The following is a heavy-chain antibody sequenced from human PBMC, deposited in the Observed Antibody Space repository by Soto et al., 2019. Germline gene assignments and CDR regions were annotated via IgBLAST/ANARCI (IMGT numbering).Heavy chain of an antibody. V-gene: IGHV1-2*04. CDR2: INPNSGGT. Sequence: ASVKVSCTDSGYTYTGYYSHWVRQAPGQGLEWMGWINPNSGGTNYAQKFQGWVTMTRDTSISTAYMELSRLRSDDTAVYYCARAEQLVRMGYYYGMDVWGQGTTVTVSS. CDR3: ARAEQLVRMGYYYGMDV. J-gene: IGHJ6*02. CDR1: GYTYTGYY. D-gene: IGHD6-6*01.